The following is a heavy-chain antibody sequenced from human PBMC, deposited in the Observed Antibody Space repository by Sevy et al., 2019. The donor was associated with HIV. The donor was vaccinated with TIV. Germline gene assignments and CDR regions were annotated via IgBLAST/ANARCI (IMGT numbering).Heavy chain of an antibody. CDR2: IYSGVST. Sequence: GGSLRLSCAASGFTVSSNYMSWVRQAPGKGLEWVSVIYSGVSTYYADSVKGRFTISRDNSKNTLYLQMNSLRAEDTAVYYCARVSVYYYDTSGYYTIGNAFDIWGQGTMVTVS. CDR1: GFTVSSNY. J-gene: IGHJ3*02. V-gene: IGHV3-53*01. CDR3: ARVSVYYYDTSGYYTIGNAFDI. D-gene: IGHD3-22*01.